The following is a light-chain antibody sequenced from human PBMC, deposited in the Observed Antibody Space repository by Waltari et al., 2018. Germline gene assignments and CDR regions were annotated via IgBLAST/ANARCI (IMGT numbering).Light chain of an antibody. Sequence: VLLTQSPASLSVSPGDTVILSCRASQSVRTNLVWYQQKAGQAPRTLIYGASTRASGVPSRFSGSGSETDFTLNISSLQSEDAAVYVCQQYYVWPPITFGGGTKLEI. CDR2: GAS. CDR3: QQYYVWPPIT. V-gene: IGKV3-15*01. CDR1: QSVRTN. J-gene: IGKJ4*01.